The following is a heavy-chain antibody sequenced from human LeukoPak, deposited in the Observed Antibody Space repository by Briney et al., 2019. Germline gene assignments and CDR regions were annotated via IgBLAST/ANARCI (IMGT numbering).Heavy chain of an antibody. V-gene: IGHV3-20*04. CDR2: INWNGGST. Sequence: GGSLRLSCAASGIAVSGNYMSWVRQTPGKGLEWVSGINWNGGSTGYADSVKGRFTISRDNAKNSLYLQMNSLRAEDTALYYCAREGAEYDILTGYYRYYYYMDVWGKGTTVTVSS. D-gene: IGHD3-9*01. J-gene: IGHJ6*03. CDR3: AREGAEYDILTGYYRYYYYMDV. CDR1: GIAVSGNY.